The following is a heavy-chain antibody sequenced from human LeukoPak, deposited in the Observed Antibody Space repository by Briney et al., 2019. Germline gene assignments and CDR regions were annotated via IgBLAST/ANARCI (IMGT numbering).Heavy chain of an antibody. J-gene: IGHJ4*02. Sequence: ASVKVSCKASGYTFTGYYMHWVRQAPGQGLEWMGWINPNSGGTNYAQKFQGRVTMTRDTSISTAYMELSRLRSDDTAVYYCARGPERYYGSGSYYKGANDYWGQGTLVTVSS. CDR3: ARGPERYYGSGSYYKGANDY. D-gene: IGHD3-10*01. CDR2: INPNSGGT. CDR1: GYTFTGYY. V-gene: IGHV1-2*02.